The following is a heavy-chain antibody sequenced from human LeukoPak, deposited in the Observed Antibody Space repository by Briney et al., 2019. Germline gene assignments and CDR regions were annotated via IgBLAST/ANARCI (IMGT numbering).Heavy chain of an antibody. V-gene: IGHV4-39*01. CDR2: IYYSGCT. J-gene: IGHJ4*02. Sequence: SETLSLTCTVSGGSISSSIYYWGWIRQPPGKGLEWIGSIYYSGCTYYNPSLKSRVTISVDTSKNQFSLKLSSVTAADTAVYYCARRMPYCSSTSCHRYYFDYWGQGTLVTASS. CDR1: GGSISSSIYY. D-gene: IGHD2-2*01. CDR3: ARRMPYCSSTSCHRYYFDY.